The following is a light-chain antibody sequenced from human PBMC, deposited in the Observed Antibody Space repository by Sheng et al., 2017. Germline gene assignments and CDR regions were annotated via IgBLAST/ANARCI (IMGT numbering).Light chain of an antibody. CDR2: DAS. CDR1: QSVSSY. CDR3: QQRSSWPT. J-gene: IGKJ5*01. Sequence: IVLTQSPGTLSLSPGERATLSCRASQSVSSYLVWYQQKPGQAPRLLIYDASSRATGIPARFSGSGSGTDFTLTISSLEPEDFAIYYCQQRSSWPTFGQGTRLEIK. V-gene: IGKV3-11*01.